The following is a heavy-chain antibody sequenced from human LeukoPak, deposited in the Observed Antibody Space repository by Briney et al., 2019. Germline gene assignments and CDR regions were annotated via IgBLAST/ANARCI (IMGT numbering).Heavy chain of an antibody. CDR1: GFTFSSYA. CDR3: ARVYGRITMIRGYYGMDV. V-gene: IGHV3-30-3*01. J-gene: IGHJ6*02. CDR2: ISYDGSNK. Sequence: GSLRLSCAASGFTFSSYAMHWVRQAPGKGLEWVAVISYDGSNKYYADSVKGRFTISRDNSKNTLYLQMNSLRAEDAAVYYCARVYGRITMIRGYYGMDVWGQGTTVTVSS. D-gene: IGHD3-22*01.